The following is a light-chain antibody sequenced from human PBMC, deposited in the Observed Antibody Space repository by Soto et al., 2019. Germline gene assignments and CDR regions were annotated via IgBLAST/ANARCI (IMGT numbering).Light chain of an antibody. J-gene: IGKJ5*01. V-gene: IGKV3-20*01. CDR1: QSFSNNY. Sequence: EIVLTQSPATLSLTPGERATLSCRASQSFSNNYLAWYQQKPGPAPGLLIYGACSRATGIPDRFSGSGSGTDFTLSISRLELEDFAVYYCQQYGSSPPITFGQGTLLEIK. CDR2: GAC. CDR3: QQYGSSPPIT.